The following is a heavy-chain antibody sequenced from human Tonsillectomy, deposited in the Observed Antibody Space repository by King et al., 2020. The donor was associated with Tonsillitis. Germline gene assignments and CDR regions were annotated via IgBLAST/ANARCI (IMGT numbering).Heavy chain of an antibody. D-gene: IGHD1-26*01. V-gene: IGHV5-51*03. Sequence: VQLVESGAEVKKPGESLKISCQGAGYRFASYWIGWVRQTPGKGLEWIGIIYPGDSDTRYSPSFEGRVTISADKSINTAYLQWSSLKAPDTAMYYCARRGGTFDDPYDIWGQGTKVTVSS. CDR2: IYPGDSDT. J-gene: IGHJ3*02. CDR1: GYRFASYW. CDR3: ARRGGTFDDPYDI.